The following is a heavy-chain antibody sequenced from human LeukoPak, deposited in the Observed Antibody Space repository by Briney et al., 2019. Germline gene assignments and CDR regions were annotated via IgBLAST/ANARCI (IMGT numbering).Heavy chain of an antibody. V-gene: IGHV3-30-3*01. D-gene: IGHD6-13*01. CDR2: ISYDGSNK. J-gene: IGHJ6*03. CDR1: GFTFSSYA. Sequence: GRSLRLSCAASGFTFSSYAMHWVRQAPGKGLEWVAVISYDGSNKYYADSVKGRFTISRDNSKNTLYLQMNSLRAEDTAVYYCAKALSIAAAGTGDYYYYMDVWGKGTTVTVSS. CDR3: AKALSIAAAGTGDYYYYMDV.